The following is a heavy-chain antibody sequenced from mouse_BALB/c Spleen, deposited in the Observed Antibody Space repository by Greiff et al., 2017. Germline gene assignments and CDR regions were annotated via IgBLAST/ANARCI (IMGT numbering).Heavy chain of an antibody. CDR3: ARSPFTTVVAARDYYAMDY. D-gene: IGHD1-1*01. V-gene: IGHV1-4*02. CDR2: INPSSGYT. J-gene: IGHJ4*01. CDR1: GYTFTSYT. Sequence: QVQLQQSAAELARPGASVKMSCKASGYTFTSYTMHWVKQRPGQGLEWIGYINPSSGYTEYNQKFKDKTTLTADKSSSTAYMQLSSLTSEDSAVYYCARSPFTTVVAARDYYAMDYWGQGTSVTVSS.